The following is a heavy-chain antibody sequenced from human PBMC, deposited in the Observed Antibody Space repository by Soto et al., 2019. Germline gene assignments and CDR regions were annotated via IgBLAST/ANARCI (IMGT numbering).Heavy chain of an antibody. D-gene: IGHD3-10*01. J-gene: IGHJ4*02. CDR3: ARAMVRGLSFDY. CDR1: GGSISSGDYY. V-gene: IGHV4-30-4*01. CDR2: IYYSGST. Sequence: SETLSLTCTVSGGSISSGDYYWSWIRQPPGKGLEWIGYIYYSGSTYYNPSLKSRVTISVDTSKNQFSLKLSSVTAADTAVYYCARAMVRGLSFDYWGQGTLVTVSS.